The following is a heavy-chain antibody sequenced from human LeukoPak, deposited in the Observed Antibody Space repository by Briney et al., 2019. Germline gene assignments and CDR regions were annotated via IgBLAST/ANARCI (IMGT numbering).Heavy chain of an antibody. CDR1: GGSISNYY. J-gene: IGHJ6*03. D-gene: IGHD3-10*01. CDR3: ARDAGDYGWNYYYMDV. Sequence: SETLSLTCTVSGGSISNYYWSWIRQPPGKGLEWIGYIYYSGNTNYNPSLRSRLTMSVDTSKNQFSLQLTSVTAADTAVYYCARDAGDYGWNYYYMDVWGKGTTVTVSS. CDR2: IYYSGNT. V-gene: IGHV4-59*01.